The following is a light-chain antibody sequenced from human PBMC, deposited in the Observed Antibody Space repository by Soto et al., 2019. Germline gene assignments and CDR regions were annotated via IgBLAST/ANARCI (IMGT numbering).Light chain of an antibody. Sequence: QSMLKQLPSVSAAPGQTVTIPCSGSSSNIGKNYVSWYQQLPGKAPKLLIYESNKRPSGIPDRFSGSRSGTSATLGITGLQTGDEADYYCGSWDSSLTAGVVGGGTKLTAL. J-gene: IGLJ3*02. CDR1: SSNIGKNY. CDR3: GSWDSSLTAGV. CDR2: ESN. V-gene: IGLV1-51*01.